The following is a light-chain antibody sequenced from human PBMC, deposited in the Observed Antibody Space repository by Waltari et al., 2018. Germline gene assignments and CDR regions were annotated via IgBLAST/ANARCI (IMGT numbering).Light chain of an antibody. V-gene: IGKV3-20*01. J-gene: IGKJ1*01. Sequence: EIVLTPSPGTLSLSPGARATLSCRASQSVGRSLCWYQQKRGQAPRPLIYDASTRDTGIPDRFSGGGSGTDFSLTISRLEPEDFAVYYCQMYVRLPATFGQGTKVEI. CDR1: QSVGRS. CDR3: QMYVRLPAT. CDR2: DAS.